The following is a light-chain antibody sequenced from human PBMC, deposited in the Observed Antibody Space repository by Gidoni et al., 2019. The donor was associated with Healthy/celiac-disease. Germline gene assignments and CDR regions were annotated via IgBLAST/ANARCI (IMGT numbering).Light chain of an antibody. CDR3: QQRSNWPPIP. J-gene: IGKJ5*01. CDR1: QSVSSY. CDR2: DAS. V-gene: IGKV3-11*01. Sequence: EIVLTQSPATLSVSPGERATLSCRASQSVSSYLAWYQQKPGQAPRLLIYDASNRATGIPARFSGSGSGTDFTLTISSLEPEDFAVYYRQQRSNWPPIPFGQGTRLEIK.